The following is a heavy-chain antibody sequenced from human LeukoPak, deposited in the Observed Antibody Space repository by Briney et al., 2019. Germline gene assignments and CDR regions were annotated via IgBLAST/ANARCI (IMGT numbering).Heavy chain of an antibody. V-gene: IGHV4-59*01. J-gene: IGHJ4*02. CDR3: ARGNYKSVIDY. Sequence: SETLSLTCTVSGGSISSYYWIWLRQPPRKGREWIGYIYYSGSTNYNPSLKSRVTIPVDTSKNQFSLKLRSVTPADTAVNYCARGNYKSVIDYWSQGTLVTVPS. D-gene: IGHD1-14*01. CDR2: IYYSGST. CDR1: GGSISSYY.